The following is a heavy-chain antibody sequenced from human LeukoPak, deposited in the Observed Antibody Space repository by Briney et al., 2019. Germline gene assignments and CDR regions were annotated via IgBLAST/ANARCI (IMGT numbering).Heavy chain of an antibody. J-gene: IGHJ4*02. CDR1: GFTFSSYA. D-gene: IGHD6-19*01. CDR3: AKDDSGYSSAWYYFDY. CDR2: ISGSGGYT. V-gene: IGHV3-23*01. Sequence: GGSLRLSCAAAGFTFSSYAMSWVRQAPGEGLEGVSGISGSGGYTNYADSVKGRFTISRDNSKNTLYLHVNSLRDDDPVVYYCAKDDSGYSSAWYYFDYWGQGTLVTVSS.